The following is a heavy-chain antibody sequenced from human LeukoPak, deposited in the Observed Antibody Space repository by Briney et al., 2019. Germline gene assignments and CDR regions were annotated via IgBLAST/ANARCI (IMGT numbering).Heavy chain of an antibody. J-gene: IGHJ4*02. CDR1: GDSFSYFY. V-gene: IGHV4-59*01. D-gene: IGHD6-13*01. CDR3: ARGVVAAAGRTFDF. Sequence: PSETLSLTCTVSGDSFSYFYWSWIRQPPGKGLEWIGYIYNSGNTSYNPSLKSRVTISLDTSQNQFSLKLSSLTAADTAVYYCARGVVAAAGRTFDFWGQGTLVTVSS. CDR2: IYNSGNT.